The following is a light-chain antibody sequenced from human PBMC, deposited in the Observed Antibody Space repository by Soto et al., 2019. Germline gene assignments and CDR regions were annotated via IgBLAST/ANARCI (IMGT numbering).Light chain of an antibody. V-gene: IGLV2-14*03. CDR2: DVT. CDR1: SSDVGGYTY. Sequence: QSALTQPASVCGSPGQSITISCTGTSSDVGGYTYVSWYQHHPGKAPKLMIYDVTNRPSGVSNRFSGSKSGNTASLTISGLQAEDEADYYCASYTSGTSWVFGGGTKLTVL. J-gene: IGLJ3*02. CDR3: ASYTSGTSWV.